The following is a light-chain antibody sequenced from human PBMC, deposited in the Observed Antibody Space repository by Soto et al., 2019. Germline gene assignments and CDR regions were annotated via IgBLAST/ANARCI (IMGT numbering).Light chain of an antibody. V-gene: IGLV2-14*01. Sequence: QSVLTQPASVSGSPGQSIAISCTGTSSDVGGYNYVSWYQQLPGKAPKLLISGVSNRPSGVSHRFSGSKSGNTASLTISGLQAEDEVDYYCSSYRTGGPFVFGTGTKLTVL. CDR2: GVS. CDR1: SSDVGGYNY. CDR3: SSYRTGGPFV. J-gene: IGLJ1*01.